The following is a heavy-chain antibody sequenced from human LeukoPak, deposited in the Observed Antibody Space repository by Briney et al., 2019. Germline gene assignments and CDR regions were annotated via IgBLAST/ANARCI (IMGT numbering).Heavy chain of an antibody. Sequence: GGALRLSCAASGFSFSNYWRSWVRQAPGKGLEWVAKIKQDGSEKYYVDDVKGRFTISRDNDKSSLFLQMNSLRAEDTAVYSCATMEDGHLFGSWGQGTLVTVS. J-gene: IGHJ4*02. D-gene: IGHD2-15*01. CDR1: GFSFSNYW. CDR2: IKQDGSEK. CDR3: ATMEDGHLFGS. V-gene: IGHV3-7*01.